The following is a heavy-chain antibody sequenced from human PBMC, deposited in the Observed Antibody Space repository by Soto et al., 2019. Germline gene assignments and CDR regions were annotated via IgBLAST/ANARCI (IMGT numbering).Heavy chain of an antibody. J-gene: IGHJ4*02. Sequence: SETLSLTCAVSGGSISSSNWWSWVRQPPGKGLEWIGEIYHSGSTNYNPSLKSRVTISVDKSKNQFSLKLSSVTAADTAVYYCARRPAATPSFYFDYWGQGTLVTVLL. CDR2: IYHSGST. CDR1: GGSISSSNW. D-gene: IGHD2-2*02. V-gene: IGHV4-4*02. CDR3: ARRPAATPSFYFDY.